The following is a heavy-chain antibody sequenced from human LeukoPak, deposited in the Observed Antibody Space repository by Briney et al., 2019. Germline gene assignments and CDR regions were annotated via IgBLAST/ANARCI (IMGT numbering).Heavy chain of an antibody. Sequence: SETLSLTCTVSGGSISSYYWGWIRQPPGKGLEWIGSMYYRGTTYYNPSLKSRVTISVDTSKNQLSLKVTSVTAADTALYYCARCIAAAGWFDPWGQGTLVTVSS. CDR2: MYYRGTT. J-gene: IGHJ5*02. CDR3: ARCIAAAGWFDP. CDR1: GGSISSYY. V-gene: IGHV4-39*01. D-gene: IGHD6-25*01.